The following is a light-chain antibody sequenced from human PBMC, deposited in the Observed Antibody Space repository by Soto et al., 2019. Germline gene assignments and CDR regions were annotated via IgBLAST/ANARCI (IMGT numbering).Light chain of an antibody. CDR1: RDINIF. CDR2: AAS. J-gene: IGKJ2*01. Sequence: DIQMAQSPASLSASVGDRVTITCRASRDINIFLSWFQQRPGQAPRLLIYAASKLQPGVPSRFSGGSSGSDFIFTIDNLQPEDFATYYCQQYDRLPPTFGRGTKL. V-gene: IGKV1-33*01. CDR3: QQYDRLPPT.